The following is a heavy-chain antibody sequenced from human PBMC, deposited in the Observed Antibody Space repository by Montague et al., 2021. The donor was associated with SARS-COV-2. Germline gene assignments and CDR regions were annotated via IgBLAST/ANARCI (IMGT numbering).Heavy chain of an antibody. CDR3: ARGGHGYNIDY. Sequence: SLRLSCATSGFTFSRFGMHWVRQAPGKGLQWVSLVSYDANYKYYEISVEGRFTISRDNLKNTLYLQLNSLGVEDTAVYFCARGGHGYNIDYWGQGTLVSVSS. CDR2: VSYDANYK. CDR1: GFTFSRFG. J-gene: IGHJ4*02. V-gene: IGHV3-30*03. D-gene: IGHD5-24*01.